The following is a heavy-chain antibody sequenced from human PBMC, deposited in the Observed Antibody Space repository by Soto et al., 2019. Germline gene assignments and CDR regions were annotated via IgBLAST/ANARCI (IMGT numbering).Heavy chain of an antibody. J-gene: IGHJ3*02. CDR2: VNPKNGNT. V-gene: IGHV1-8*01. CDR3: ARSGGGYSYI. Sequence: ASVKVGCKACGYRKNTYDMNWVRQATGLGLECMGTVNPKNGNTDYAQKFHGRVTMTTNTSISTAYMELSSLRSEDTAVYYCARSGGGYSYIWGQGTMVTVSS. D-gene: IGHD2-15*01. CDR1: GYRKNTYD.